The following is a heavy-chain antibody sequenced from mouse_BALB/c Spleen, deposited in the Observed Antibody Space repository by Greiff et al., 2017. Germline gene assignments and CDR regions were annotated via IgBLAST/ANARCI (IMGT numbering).Heavy chain of an antibody. CDR2: MWAGGST. CDR1: GFSLTSYG. V-gene: IGHV2-9*02. J-gene: IGHJ4*01. CDR3: ARGYAAPSAMDY. Sequence: VQLQESGPGLVAPSQTLSITCTVSGFSLTSYGVHWVRQPPGKGLEWLGVMWAGGSTNYNSALMSRLSISKDNSKSQVFLKMSSLQTDDTAMYYCARGYAAPSAMDYWGQGTSGTVSS. D-gene: IGHD6-1*01.